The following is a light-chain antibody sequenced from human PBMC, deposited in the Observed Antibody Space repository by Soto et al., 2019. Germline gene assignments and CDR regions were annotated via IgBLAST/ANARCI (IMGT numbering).Light chain of an antibody. CDR1: SSNIGTGYD. V-gene: IGLV1-40*01. CDR3: QSYDSNLSVV. CDR2: GNS. Sequence: QYVLTQSPSGSGAPGQRVTISCTGSSSNIGTGYDVHWYQQLPGTAPKLLIYGNSNRPSGVPDRFSGSKSGTSASLAITGLQAEDEADYYCQSYDSNLSVVFGGGTKVTVL. J-gene: IGLJ2*01.